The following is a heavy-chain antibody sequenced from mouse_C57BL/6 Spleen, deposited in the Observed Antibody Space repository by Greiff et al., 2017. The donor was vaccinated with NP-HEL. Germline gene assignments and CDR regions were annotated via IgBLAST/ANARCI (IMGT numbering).Heavy chain of an antibody. D-gene: IGHD1-1*01. V-gene: IGHV1-55*01. CDR3: ARRVVARGVYFDY. CDR1: GYTFTSYW. J-gene: IGHJ2*01. CDR2: IYPGSGST. Sequence: QVQLQQSGAELVKPGASVKMSCKASGYTFTSYWITWVKQRPGQGLEWIGDIYPGSGSTNYNEKFKSKATLTVDTSSSPAYMQLSSLTSEDSAVYYCARRVVARGVYFDYWGKGTTLTVSS.